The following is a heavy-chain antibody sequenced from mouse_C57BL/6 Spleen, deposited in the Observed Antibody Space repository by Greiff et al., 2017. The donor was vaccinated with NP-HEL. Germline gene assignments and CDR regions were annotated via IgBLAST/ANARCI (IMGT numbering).Heavy chain of an antibody. Sequence: QVQLQQSGPELVKPGASVKISCKASGYAFSSSWMNWVKQRPGKGLEWIGRIYPGDGDTNYNGKFKGKATLTADKSSSTAYMQLSSLTSEDSAVYFCARGSYYGSSYGFAYWGQGTLVTVSA. V-gene: IGHV1-82*01. CDR1: GYAFSSSW. J-gene: IGHJ3*01. CDR2: IYPGDGDT. D-gene: IGHD1-1*01. CDR3: ARGSYYGSSYGFAY.